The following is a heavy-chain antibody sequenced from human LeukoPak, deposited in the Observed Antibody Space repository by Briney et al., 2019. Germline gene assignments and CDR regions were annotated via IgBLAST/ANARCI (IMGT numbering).Heavy chain of an antibody. V-gene: IGHV3-30*09. CDR2: ISYDGTNK. D-gene: IGHD6-19*01. CDR1: GFTFSSYW. Sequence: GGSLRLSCAASGFTFSSYWMSWVRQAPGKGLEWVAVISYDGTNKWYADSVQGRFAISRDNSKNTLYLQMNSLRPEDTAVYYCARDRLLITVAGTVDQWGRGTLVTVSS. J-gene: IGHJ4*02. CDR3: ARDRLLITVAGTVDQ.